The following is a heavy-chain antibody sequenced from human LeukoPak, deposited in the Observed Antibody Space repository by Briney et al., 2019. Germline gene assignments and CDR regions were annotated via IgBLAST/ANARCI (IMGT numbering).Heavy chain of an antibody. CDR1: GFTVSSNY. CDR3: AKGGYDFWSGYWNWFDP. V-gene: IGHV3-23*01. J-gene: IGHJ5*02. D-gene: IGHD3-3*01. Sequence: GGSLRLSCAASGFTVSSNYMSWVRQAPGKGLEWVSAISGSGGSTYYADSVKGRFTNSRDNSKNTLYLQMNSLRAEDTAVYYCAKGGYDFWSGYWNWFDPWGQGTLVTVSS. CDR2: ISGSGGST.